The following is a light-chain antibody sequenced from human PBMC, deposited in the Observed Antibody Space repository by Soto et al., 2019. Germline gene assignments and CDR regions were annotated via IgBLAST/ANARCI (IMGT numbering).Light chain of an antibody. V-gene: IGLV1-40*01. CDR1: SSNIGAGYD. J-gene: IGLJ2*01. CDR3: QSYDSRRVV. CDR2: GNS. Sequence: QLVLTQPPSVSGAPGQRVTISCTGSSSNIGAGYDVHWYQQLPGTAPKLLIYGNSNRPSGVPDRFSGSKSGTSASLAITGLQAEDEADYYCQSYDSRRVVFGGGTKVTVL.